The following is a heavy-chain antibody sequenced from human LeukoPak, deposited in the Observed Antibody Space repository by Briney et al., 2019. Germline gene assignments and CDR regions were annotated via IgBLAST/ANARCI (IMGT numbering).Heavy chain of an antibody. J-gene: IGHJ4*02. CDR2: INPNSGGT. CDR3: ARVRGYSYGSYFDY. V-gene: IGHV1-2*02. Sequence: ASVKVSCKASGYTFTGYYMHWVRQAHGQGLEWMGWINPNSGGTNYAQKFQGRVTMTRDTSISTAYMELSRLRSDDTAVYYCARVRGYSYGSYFDYWGQGTLVTVSS. CDR1: GYTFTGYY. D-gene: IGHD5-18*01.